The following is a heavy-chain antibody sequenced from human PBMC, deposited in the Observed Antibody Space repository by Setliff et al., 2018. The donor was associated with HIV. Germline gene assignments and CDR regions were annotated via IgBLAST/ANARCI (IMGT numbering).Heavy chain of an antibody. CDR3: ASRSSYVPLYFYYMDV. D-gene: IGHD3-16*01. CDR1: GGSISSGSDY. V-gene: IGHV4-61*09. CDR2: IYPSGST. J-gene: IGHJ6*03. Sequence: SETLSLTCIVSGGSISSGSDYWSWIRQPAGKGLEWIGHIYPSGSTNYNPSLKSRVTISVDTSKNQISLKLSSVTAADTAVYYCASRSSYVPLYFYYMDVWGKGTTVTVSS.